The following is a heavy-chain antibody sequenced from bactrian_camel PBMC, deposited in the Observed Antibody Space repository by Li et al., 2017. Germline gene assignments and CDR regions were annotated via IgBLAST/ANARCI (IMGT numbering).Heavy chain of an antibody. J-gene: IGHJ6*01. CDR2: IDPSAGST. CDR3: AKDRYYGLEDLFGY. D-gene: IGHD1*01. Sequence: HVQLVESGGGLVQPGGSLRLSCAASGFTFNRRHMSWVRQAPGKGLEWISRIDPSAGSTYYADSVKGRFAVSRDNAKKTLYLQMNSLKTEDTAVYYCAKDRYYGLEDLFGYWGQGTQVTVS. CDR1: GFTFNRRH. V-gene: IGHV3S1*01.